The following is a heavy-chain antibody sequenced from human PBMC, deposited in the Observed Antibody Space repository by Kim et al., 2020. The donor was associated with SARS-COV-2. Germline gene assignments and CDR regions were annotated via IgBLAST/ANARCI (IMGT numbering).Heavy chain of an antibody. CDR1: GFTFDDYA. CDR2: ISWNSGSI. V-gene: IGHV3-9*01. D-gene: IGHD1-26*01. Sequence: GGSLRLSCAASGFTFDDYAMHWVRQAPGRGLEWVSGISWNSGSIGYADSVKGRFTISRDNAKNSLYLQMNSLRAEDTALYYCAKAVIGGELLSEYFQHWGQGTLVTVSS. J-gene: IGHJ1*01. CDR3: AKAVIGGELLSEYFQH.